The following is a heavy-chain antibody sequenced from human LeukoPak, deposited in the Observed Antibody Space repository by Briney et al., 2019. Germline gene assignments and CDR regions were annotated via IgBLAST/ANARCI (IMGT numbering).Heavy chain of an antibody. CDR3: AAQSGYDSRHWFDP. CDR1: GGTFSSYA. J-gene: IGHJ5*02. CDR2: IIPIFGTA. Sequence: GASVKVSCKASGGTFSSYAISWVRQAPGQGLEWMGGIIPIFGTANYAQKFQGRVTITADESTSTAYMELSSLRSEDTAVYYCAAQSGYDSRHWFDPWGQGTLVTVSS. D-gene: IGHD3-22*01. V-gene: IGHV1-69*13.